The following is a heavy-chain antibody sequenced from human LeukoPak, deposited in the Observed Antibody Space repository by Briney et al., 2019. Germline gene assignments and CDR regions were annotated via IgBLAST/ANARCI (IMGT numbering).Heavy chain of an antibody. CDR2: ISPGRTTI. Sequence: GGSLRLSCAASGFTFSNAWMSWVRQAPGKGLEWVSYISPGRTTIYYTDSVKGRFTISRDNAKNSLSLQMNSLRAEDTAVYYCARDRRGYSDLWGRGTLVTVSS. V-gene: IGHV3-48*04. J-gene: IGHJ2*01. CDR3: ARDRRGYSDL. CDR1: GFTFSNAW.